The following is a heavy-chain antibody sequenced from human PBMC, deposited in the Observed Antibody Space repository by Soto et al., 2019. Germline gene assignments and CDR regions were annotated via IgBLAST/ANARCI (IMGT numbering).Heavy chain of an antibody. J-gene: IGHJ5*02. CDR1: GGSISSSNW. Sequence: QVQLQESGPGLVKPSGTLSLTCAVSGGSISSSNWWSWVRQPPGKGPEWIGEIYHSGSTNYNPSLKSXXTXAXXKSKNQFSLKLSSVTAADTAVYYCARRGGLRHFDPWGQGTLVTVSS. D-gene: IGHD3-16*01. V-gene: IGHV4-4*02. CDR3: ARRGGLRHFDP. CDR2: IYHSGST.